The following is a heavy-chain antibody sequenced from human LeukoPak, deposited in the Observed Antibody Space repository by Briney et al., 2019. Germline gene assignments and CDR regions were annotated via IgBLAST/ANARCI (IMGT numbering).Heavy chain of an antibody. D-gene: IGHD4-17*01. V-gene: IGHV4-61*02. CDR2: IYTSGST. J-gene: IGHJ4*02. Sequence: SETLSPTCTVSGGSISSGSYYWSWIRQPAGKGLEWIGRIYTSGSTNYNPSLKSRVTISVDTSKNQFSLKLSSVTAADTAVYYCARGDYGDYVAEDYWGQGTLVTVSS. CDR1: GGSISSGSYY. CDR3: ARGDYGDYVAEDY.